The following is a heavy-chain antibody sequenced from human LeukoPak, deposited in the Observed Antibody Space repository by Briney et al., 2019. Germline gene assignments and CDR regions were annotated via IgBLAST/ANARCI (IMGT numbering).Heavy chain of an antibody. Sequence: SGTLSLTCTVSSGSIFSSYYWSWIRQPAGKGLEWIGRIYTSGSTNYNPSLKSRVTMSVDTSKNQFSLKLSSVTAADTAVYYCAREGWRPHRHNWFDPWGQGTLVTVSS. V-gene: IGHV4-4*07. CDR3: AREGWRPHRHNWFDP. J-gene: IGHJ5*02. CDR1: SGSIFSSYY. D-gene: IGHD5-24*01. CDR2: IYTSGST.